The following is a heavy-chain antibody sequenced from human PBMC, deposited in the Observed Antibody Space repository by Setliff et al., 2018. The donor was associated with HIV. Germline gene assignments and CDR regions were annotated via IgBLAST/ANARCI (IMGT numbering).Heavy chain of an antibody. Sequence: PSETLSLTCAVYGGSFSGYWSWIRQSPGKGLEWLGEINHSGNTHYDPSLKSRLTISVDMSKNQFSLNLNSVTAADTAVYYCARGQGCGGGCHYAFEMWGQGTMVTVSS. CDR3: ARGQGCGGGCHYAFEM. V-gene: IGHV4-34*01. D-gene: IGHD2-21*02. J-gene: IGHJ3*02. CDR1: GGSFSGY. CDR2: INHSGNT.